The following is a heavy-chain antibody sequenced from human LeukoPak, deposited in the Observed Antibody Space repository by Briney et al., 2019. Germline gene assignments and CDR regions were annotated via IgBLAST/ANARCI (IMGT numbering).Heavy chain of an antibody. CDR3: ARENPRTGSGWDY. Sequence: GGSLRLSCAASGFTFSSYSMNWVRQAPGKGLEWVSSISSSSSYIYYADSVKGRFTISRDNAKNSLYLQMNSLRAEDTAVYYCARENPRTGSGWDYWGQGTLVTVSS. J-gene: IGHJ4*02. V-gene: IGHV3-21*01. CDR1: GFTFSSYS. CDR2: ISSSSSYI. D-gene: IGHD6-19*01.